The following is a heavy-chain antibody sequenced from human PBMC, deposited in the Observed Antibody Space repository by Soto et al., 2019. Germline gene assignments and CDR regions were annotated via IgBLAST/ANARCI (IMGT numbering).Heavy chain of an antibody. CDR1: GGTFSSYT. V-gene: IGHV1-46*01. CDR2: INPSGGST. Sequence: GASVKVSCKASGGTFSSYTISWVRQAPGQGLEWMGIINPSGGSTSYAQKFQGRVTMTRDTSKNQFSLKVTSVIAADTAVYYCAREAVTTIFNYYYYYGMDVWGQGTTVTVSS. D-gene: IGHD3-3*01. J-gene: IGHJ6*02. CDR3: AREAVTTIFNYYYYYGMDV.